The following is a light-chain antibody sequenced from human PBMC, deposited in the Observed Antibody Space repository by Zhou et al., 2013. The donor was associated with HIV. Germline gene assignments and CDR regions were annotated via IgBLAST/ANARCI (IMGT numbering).Light chain of an antibody. Sequence: DIQMTQSPSTLSASVGDRVTITCRASQNINSWLAWYQQKPGKAPKLLIYKASSLETGVPSRFSGSGSGTEFTLTISSLQPDDFATYYCQQCYSYSLTFGGGTKVEIK. CDR1: QNINSW. CDR2: KAS. CDR3: QQCYSYSLT. J-gene: IGKJ4*01. V-gene: IGKV1-5*03.